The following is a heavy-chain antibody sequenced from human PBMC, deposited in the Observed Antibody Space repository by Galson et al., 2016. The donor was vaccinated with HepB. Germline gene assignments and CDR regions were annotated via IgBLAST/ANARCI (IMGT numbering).Heavy chain of an antibody. Sequence: LSLTCTVSGASISSSSYFWGWIRQTPGKGLDWIGSIYYSGTTYYNPSLKSRALISVDTSKNQFSLKLTSVTAADTAVYYCARPASRYLDSVSHNPGENAFHIWGQGTMVTVSS. CDR1: GASISSSSYF. CDR2: IYYSGTT. V-gene: IGHV4-39*01. J-gene: IGHJ3*02. CDR3: ARPASRYLDSVSHNPGENAFHI. D-gene: IGHD3-9*01.